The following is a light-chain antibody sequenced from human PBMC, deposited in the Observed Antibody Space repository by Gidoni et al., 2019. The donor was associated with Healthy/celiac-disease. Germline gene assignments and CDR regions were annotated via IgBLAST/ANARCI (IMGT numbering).Light chain of an antibody. CDR2: QDS. CDR3: QAWDSSSVV. CDR1: KLGDKY. J-gene: IGLJ2*01. Sequence: SYELTQPPPVSVSQGQTARITCSGDKLGDKYACWYQQKPGQSPVLVIYQDSKRPSRIPERFSGSNSGNTATLTISGTQAMDEADYYCQAWDSSSVVFGGGTKLTVL. V-gene: IGLV3-1*01.